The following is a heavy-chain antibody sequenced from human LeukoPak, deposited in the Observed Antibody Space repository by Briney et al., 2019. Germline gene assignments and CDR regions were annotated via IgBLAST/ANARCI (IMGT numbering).Heavy chain of an antibody. CDR3: ARDFTGSWYYFDY. V-gene: IGHV3-53*01. J-gene: IGHJ4*02. D-gene: IGHD6-13*01. CDR1: GFTVSSNY. Sequence: GGSLRLSCAASGFTVSSNYVSWVRQAPGKGLEWVLVIYSGGSTYYADSVKGRFTISRDNSKNTLYLQMNSLRAEDTAVYYRARDFTGSWYYFDYWGQGTLVTVSS. CDR2: IYSGGST.